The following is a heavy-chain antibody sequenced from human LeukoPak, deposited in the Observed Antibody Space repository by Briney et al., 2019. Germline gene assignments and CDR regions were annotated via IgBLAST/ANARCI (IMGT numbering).Heavy chain of an antibody. J-gene: IGHJ4*02. CDR1: GASISTYY. Sequence: SETLSLTCTVSGASISTYYWTWVRQPPGKGLEWIGSMYTSVTTKYNPSLKSRGTISVDTSKDRSSLNLISVTAADAAVYYCARHLAPYRPFHDWGQGSLVTVSS. CDR3: ARHLAPYRPFHD. D-gene: IGHD1-14*01. V-gene: IGHV4-4*09. CDR2: MYTSVTT.